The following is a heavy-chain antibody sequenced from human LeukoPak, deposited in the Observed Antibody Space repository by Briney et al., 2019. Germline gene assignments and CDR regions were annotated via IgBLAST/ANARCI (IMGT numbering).Heavy chain of an antibody. CDR1: GFTFSSYS. Sequence: PGGSLRLSCAASGFTFSSYSMNWVRQAPGKGLEWVSSISSSSSYIYYADSVKGRFTISRDNAKNSLYLQMNSLRAEDTAVYYSSSASYDSIIYYYYYYGMDVWGQGTTVTVSS. V-gene: IGHV3-21*01. J-gene: IGHJ6*02. CDR3: SSASYDSIIYYYYYYGMDV. D-gene: IGHD3-22*01. CDR2: ISSSSSYI.